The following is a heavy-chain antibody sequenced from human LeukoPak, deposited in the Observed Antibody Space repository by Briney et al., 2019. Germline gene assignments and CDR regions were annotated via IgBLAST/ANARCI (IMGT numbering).Heavy chain of an antibody. Sequence: ERSLRLSCAASGFIFSSYGMHWVRQAPGKGLEWVAVISYDGSNKYYADSVKGRFTISRDNSKNTLYLQMNSLRAEDTAVYYCAKDTGYSYGAPSDYYYGMDVWGQGTTVTVSS. J-gene: IGHJ6*02. CDR3: AKDTGYSYGAPSDYYYGMDV. D-gene: IGHD5-18*01. V-gene: IGHV3-30*18. CDR2: ISYDGSNK. CDR1: GFIFSSYG.